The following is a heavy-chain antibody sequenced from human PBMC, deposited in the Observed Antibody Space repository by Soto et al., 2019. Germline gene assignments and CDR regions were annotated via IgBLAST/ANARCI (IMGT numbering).Heavy chain of an antibody. Sequence: TGGSLRLSCAASGFTFSSYAMSWVRQAPGKGLEWVSAISGSGGSTYYADSVKGRFTISRDNSKNTLYLQMNSLRAEDTAVYYCAKLTGTIDVYNYFDYWGQGTLVTVSS. V-gene: IGHV3-23*01. CDR2: ISGSGGST. CDR1: GFTFSSYA. D-gene: IGHD1-20*01. CDR3: AKLTGTIDVYNYFDY. J-gene: IGHJ4*02.